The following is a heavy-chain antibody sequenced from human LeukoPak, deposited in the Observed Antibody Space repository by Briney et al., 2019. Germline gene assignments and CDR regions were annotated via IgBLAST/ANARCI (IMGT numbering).Heavy chain of an antibody. CDR1: GYTFTSYD. J-gene: IGHJ4*02. V-gene: IGHV1-8*01. Sequence: ASVKVSCKASGYTFTSYDINWVRQATGQGLEWMGWMNPNSGNTGYAQKFQGRVTMTRNTSISTAYMELSSLRSEDTAVYYCARSVEYCSSTSCYDYFDYWRQGTLVTVSS. CDR3: ARSVEYCSSTSCYDYFDY. CDR2: MNPNSGNT. D-gene: IGHD2-2*01.